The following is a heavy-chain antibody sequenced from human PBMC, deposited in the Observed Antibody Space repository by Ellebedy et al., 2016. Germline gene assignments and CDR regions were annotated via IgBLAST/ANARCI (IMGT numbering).Heavy chain of an antibody. J-gene: IGHJ6*02. CDR1: GFTFSYYG. D-gene: IGHD4-11*01. V-gene: IGHV3-33*01. CDR3: ASGATPDNSDYYYGLDV. CDR2: IWYDGSNK. Sequence: GESLKISXAASGFTFSYYGMHWVRQAPGKGLEWVAVIWYDGSNKYYADSVKGRFTISRDNSKNTLYLQMNSLRAEDTAVYYCASGATPDNSDYYYGLDVWGQGTTVTVSS.